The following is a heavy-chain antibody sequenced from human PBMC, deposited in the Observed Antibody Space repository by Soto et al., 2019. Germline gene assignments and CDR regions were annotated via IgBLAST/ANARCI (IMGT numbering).Heavy chain of an antibody. CDR3: AGYIAVPGTWAY. J-gene: IGHJ4*02. D-gene: IGHD6-19*01. Sequence: SETLSLTCTVSGGSISSYYWSWIRQPPGKGLEWIGYIYYSGSTNYNPSLKSRVTISVDTSKNQFSLKLSSVTAADTAVYFCAGYIAVPGTWAYWGQGTLVTVSS. CDR1: GGSISSYY. V-gene: IGHV4-59*08. CDR2: IYYSGST.